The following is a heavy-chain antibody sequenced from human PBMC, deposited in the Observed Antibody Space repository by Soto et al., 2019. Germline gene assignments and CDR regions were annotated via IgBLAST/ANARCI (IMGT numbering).Heavy chain of an antibody. Sequence: EVQLLESGGGLVQPGGSLRLSCAASGFTFSSYAMSWVRQAPGKGLEWVSAISGSGGSTYYADSVKGRFTISRDNSKNTLNTQMKSLRGEDTAVNYCEKGATMRHYYYYYYIDVWGKGTTVTVSS. CDR3: EKGATMRHYYYYYYIDV. CDR2: ISGSGGST. D-gene: IGHD3-22*01. V-gene: IGHV3-23*01. J-gene: IGHJ6*03. CDR1: GFTFSSYA.